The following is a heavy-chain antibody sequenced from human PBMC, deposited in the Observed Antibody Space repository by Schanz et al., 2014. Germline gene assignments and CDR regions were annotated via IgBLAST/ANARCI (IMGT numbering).Heavy chain of an antibody. D-gene: IGHD2-15*01. Sequence: QLVGSGGGLIQPGGSLRLSCTASGFAFSSYSMNWVRQAPGKGLEWVSYISGTTTYTNYADSVKGRFTISRDNSKNTLYLQMNTLRAEDTAVYYCARDRGYCSGGSCLTFDYWGQGTLXTVSS. CDR2: ISGTTTYT. CDR1: GFAFSSYS. CDR3: ARDRGYCSGGSCLTFDY. V-gene: IGHV3-48*01. J-gene: IGHJ4*02.